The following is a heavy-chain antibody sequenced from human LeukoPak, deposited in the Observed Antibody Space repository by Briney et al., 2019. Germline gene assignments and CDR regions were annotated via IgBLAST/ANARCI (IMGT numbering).Heavy chain of an antibody. J-gene: IGHJ6*02. CDR1: GYTFTGYY. Sequence: ASVKVSCKASGYTFTGYYMHWVRQASGQGLEWMGWINLNSGGTNYAQKFQGRVTMTRDTSISTAYMELSRLRSDDTAVYYCAREPPYCSGGSCYYFNYYYYGMDVWGQGTTVTVSS. CDR3: AREPPYCSGGSCYYFNYYYYGMDV. CDR2: INLNSGGT. V-gene: IGHV1-2*02. D-gene: IGHD2-15*01.